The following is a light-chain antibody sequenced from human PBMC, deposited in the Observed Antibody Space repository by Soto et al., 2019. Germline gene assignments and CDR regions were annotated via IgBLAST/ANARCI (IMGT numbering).Light chain of an antibody. Sequence: QPVLTQSPSASASLGASVKLTCTLSSGHSSYAIALHQQQPEKGPRYWMKLNSDGSHSKGDGIPDRFSGSSSGAERYLTISSLQSEDEADYYCQTWGTGIRVFGGGTKLTVL. J-gene: IGLJ3*02. CDR2: LNSDGSH. V-gene: IGLV4-69*01. CDR3: QTWGTGIRV. CDR1: SGHSSYA.